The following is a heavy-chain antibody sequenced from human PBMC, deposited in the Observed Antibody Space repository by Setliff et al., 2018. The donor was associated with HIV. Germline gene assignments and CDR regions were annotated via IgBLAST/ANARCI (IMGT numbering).Heavy chain of an antibody. J-gene: IGHJ6*02. CDR3: ARLGSGWSDSYYYAMDI. V-gene: IGHV1-18*01. Sequence: ASVKVSCKASGYTFTTYGISWVRQAPGHGLEWMGWISPNFGHTKYAQRFLDRVTMTINTATSRAYMELRSLRSDDTAVYFCARLGSGWSDSYYYAMDIWGQGTTVTVSS. D-gene: IGHD6-19*01. CDR1: GYTFTTYG. CDR2: ISPNFGHT.